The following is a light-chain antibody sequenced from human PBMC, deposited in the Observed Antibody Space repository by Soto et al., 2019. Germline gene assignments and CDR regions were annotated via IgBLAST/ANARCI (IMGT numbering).Light chain of an antibody. V-gene: IGKV1-27*01. J-gene: IGKJ1*01. CDR2: AAS. CDR3: QKDNSAPLT. Sequence: DIPMTQSPSSLSASVGDRVTITCRASHGISNNLAGYQQKPGKVPTLLIYAASTLQSGVPSRFSGSGSGTDFTLTISSLQPEDVATYYCQKDNSAPLTFGQGTKVE. CDR1: HGISNN.